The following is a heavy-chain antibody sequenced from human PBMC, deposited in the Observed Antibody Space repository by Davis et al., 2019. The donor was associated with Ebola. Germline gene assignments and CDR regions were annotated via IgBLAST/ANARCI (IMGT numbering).Heavy chain of an antibody. CDR3: AKGGDNYNLAYFDF. V-gene: IGHV3-23*01. Sequence: GESLKISCAASGFTFNNYAMSWVRQAPGKGLEWVSALTGDSGYISQADSVKGRFTIYRDNSKNTLFLEMNDVRAEDTALYYCAKGGDNYNLAYFDFWGQGTVVTVSS. CDR1: GFTFNNYA. D-gene: IGHD5-24*01. J-gene: IGHJ4*01. CDR2: LTGDSGYI.